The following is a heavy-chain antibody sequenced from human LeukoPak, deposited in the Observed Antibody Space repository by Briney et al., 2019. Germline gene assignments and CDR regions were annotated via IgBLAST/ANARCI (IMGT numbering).Heavy chain of an antibody. D-gene: IGHD1-26*01. CDR1: GFTVSSHY. CDR3: ATAPPAATTS. V-gene: IGHV3-53*01. J-gene: IGHJ1*01. Sequence: PRGSLRLSCAASGFTVSSHYMSWVRQAPGQGLEWVSVIYSGGGTYYADSVRGRFTISRDNSKNTLYLQMNRLRAEDTAVYYCATAPPAATTSWGQGTLVTVSS. CDR2: IYSGGGT.